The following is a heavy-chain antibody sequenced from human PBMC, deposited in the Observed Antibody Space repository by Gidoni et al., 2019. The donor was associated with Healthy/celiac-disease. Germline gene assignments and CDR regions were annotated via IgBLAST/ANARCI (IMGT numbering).Heavy chain of an antibody. D-gene: IGHD6-19*01. Sequence: QVQLVQSGAEVKKPGASVKVSCKASGYTFTSYYLHWVRQAPGQGLEWRGIINPSGGITSYAQKFQGRVTMTRDTSTSTVYMELSSLRSEDTAVYYCARPSIAVAGGYYYGMDVWGQGTTVTVSS. CDR2: INPSGGIT. CDR1: GYTFTSYY. V-gene: IGHV1-46*01. J-gene: IGHJ6*02. CDR3: ARPSIAVAGGYYYGMDV.